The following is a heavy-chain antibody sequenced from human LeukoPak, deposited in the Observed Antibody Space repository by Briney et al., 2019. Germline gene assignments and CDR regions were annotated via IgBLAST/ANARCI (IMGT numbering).Heavy chain of an antibody. CDR1: GYTLTELS. D-gene: IGHD4-17*01. V-gene: IGHV1-24*01. Sequence: ASVKVSCKVSGYTLTELSMHWVRQAPGKGLEWMGGFDPEDGETIYAQKFQGRVTMTEDTSTDTAYMELSSLRSEATAVYFCATGRPSLRDGYSWFDPWGQGTLVTVSS. J-gene: IGHJ5*02. CDR2: FDPEDGET. CDR3: ATGRPSLRDGYSWFDP.